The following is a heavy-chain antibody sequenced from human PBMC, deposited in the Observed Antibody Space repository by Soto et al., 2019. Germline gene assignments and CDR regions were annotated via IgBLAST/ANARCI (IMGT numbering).Heavy chain of an antibody. V-gene: IGHV1-69*12. CDR1: GGTFSSYA. D-gene: IGHD1-20*01. CDR2: IIPIFGTA. Sequence: QVQLVQSGAEVKKPGSSVKVSCKASGGTFSSYAISWVRQSPGQGLEWMGGIIPIFGTANYAQKFQGRVTITAHESAITAYMELSSLRDEDTAVYYCERAYNLNGEKSFDCWGQGTLVTVSS. J-gene: IGHJ4*02. CDR3: ERAYNLNGEKSFDC.